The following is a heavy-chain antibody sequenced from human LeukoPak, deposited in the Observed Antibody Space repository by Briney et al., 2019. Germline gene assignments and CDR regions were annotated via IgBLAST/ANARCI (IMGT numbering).Heavy chain of an antibody. D-gene: IGHD2-2*01. V-gene: IGHV1-69*04. Sequence: SVKVSCKASGGTFSSYAISWVRQAPGQGLEWMGRIIPILGIANYAQKFQGRVTITADKSTSTAYMELSSLRSEDTAVYYCAREECSSTSCWQYYYYGMDVWGQGTTVTVSS. J-gene: IGHJ6*02. CDR2: IIPILGIA. CDR3: AREECSSTSCWQYYYYGMDV. CDR1: GGTFSSYA.